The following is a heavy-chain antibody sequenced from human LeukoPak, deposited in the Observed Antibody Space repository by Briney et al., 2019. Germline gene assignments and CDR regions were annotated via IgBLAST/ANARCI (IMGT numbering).Heavy chain of an antibody. V-gene: IGHV1-69*04. J-gene: IGHJ4*02. Sequence: SVKVSCKASGYIFTDYYMHWVRQAPGQGLEWMGRIIPILGIANYAQKFQGRVTITADKSTSTAYIELSSLRSEDTAVYYCARAVPYSGYGCYFDYWGQGTLVTVSS. CDR3: ARAVPYSGYGCYFDY. D-gene: IGHD5-12*01. CDR1: GYIFTDYY. CDR2: IIPILGIA.